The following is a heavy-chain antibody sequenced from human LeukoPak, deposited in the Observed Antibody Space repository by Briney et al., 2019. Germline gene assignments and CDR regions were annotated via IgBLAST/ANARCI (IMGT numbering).Heavy chain of an antibody. V-gene: IGHV1-18*01. J-gene: IGHJ4*02. CDR2: ISAYNGNT. CDR3: ARTRAYYDSSGPVDY. CDR1: GYTFTSYS. Sequence: ASVKVSCKASGYTFTSYSISWVRQAPGQGLEWMGWISAYNGNTNYAQKLQGRVTMTTDTSTSTAYMELRSLRSDDTAVYYCARTRAYYDSSGPVDYWGQGTLVTVSS. D-gene: IGHD3-22*01.